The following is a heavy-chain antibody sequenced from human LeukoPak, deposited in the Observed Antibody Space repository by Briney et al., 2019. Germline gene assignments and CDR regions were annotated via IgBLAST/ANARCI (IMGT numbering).Heavy chain of an antibody. D-gene: IGHD6-19*01. CDR1: GYSISSGYY. V-gene: IGHV4-38-2*02. J-gene: IGHJ4*02. Sequence: SETLSLTCTVSGYSISSGYYWGWIRQPPGKGLEWIGSIYHSGSTNYNPSLKSRVTISVDTSKNQFSLKLSSVTAADTAVYYCARGRQWLVQYYFDYWGQGTLVTVSS. CDR3: ARGRQWLVQYYFDY. CDR2: IYHSGST.